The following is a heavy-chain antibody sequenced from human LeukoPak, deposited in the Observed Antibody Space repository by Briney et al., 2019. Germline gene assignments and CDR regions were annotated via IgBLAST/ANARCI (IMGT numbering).Heavy chain of an antibody. V-gene: IGHV4-39*02. Sequence: SETLSLTCTVSGGSISSSGYYWGWIRQPPGKGLEWIGSIYYGGNTYYNPSLKSRVTISVDTSKNQFSLKLSSVTAADTAVYYCARDLRWELPDAFDIWGQGTMVTVSS. D-gene: IGHD1-26*01. CDR3: ARDLRWELPDAFDI. CDR1: GGSISSSGYY. J-gene: IGHJ3*02. CDR2: IYYGGNT.